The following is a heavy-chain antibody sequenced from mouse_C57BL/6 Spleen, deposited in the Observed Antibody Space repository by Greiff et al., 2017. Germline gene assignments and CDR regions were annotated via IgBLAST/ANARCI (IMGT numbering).Heavy chain of an antibody. CDR3: TRDDNGSSSQGDFDV. CDR2: ISRGGDYI. D-gene: IGHD1-1*01. Sequence: EVQRVESGEGLVKPGGSLKLSCAASGFTFSSYAMSRVRQTPEKRLEWVAYISRGGDYIYYADTVKGRFTISRDNARNTLYLQMSSLKSEDTAMYYCTRDDNGSSSQGDFDVWGTGTTVTVSS. CDR1: GFTFSSYA. J-gene: IGHJ1*03. V-gene: IGHV5-9-1*02.